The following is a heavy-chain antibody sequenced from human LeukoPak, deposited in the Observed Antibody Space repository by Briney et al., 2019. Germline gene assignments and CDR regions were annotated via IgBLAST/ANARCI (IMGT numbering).Heavy chain of an antibody. CDR3: ARGLGYYYDSSGYPSVFDY. D-gene: IGHD3-22*01. J-gene: IGHJ4*02. CDR1: GYSISSGYY. V-gene: IGHV4-38-2*02. Sequence: ASETLSLTCSVSGYSISSGYYWVWIRQPPGKGLEWVGSIYHSGSTYYNPSLKSRVTISVDTSKNQFSLKLSSVTAADTAVYYCARGLGYYYDSSGYPSVFDYWGQGTLVTVSS. CDR2: IYHSGST.